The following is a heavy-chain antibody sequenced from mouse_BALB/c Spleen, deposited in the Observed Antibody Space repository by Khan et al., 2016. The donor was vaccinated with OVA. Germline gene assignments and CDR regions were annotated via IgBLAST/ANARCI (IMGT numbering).Heavy chain of an antibody. CDR1: GYTFTDYN. J-gene: IGHJ3*01. V-gene: IGHV1S29*02. CDR2: FFPNSGGS. D-gene: IGHD1-2*01. CDR3: GRSGYGSFAF. Sequence: VQLKQSGPEVVKPGASVQISCKASGYTFTDYNMDWVKQSHGKSLEWIGYFFPNSGGSGYNQKFKTKATLTVDISSSTAYMDLHSLTSEDSAIYYCGRSGYGSFAFWGQGTLVTVSA.